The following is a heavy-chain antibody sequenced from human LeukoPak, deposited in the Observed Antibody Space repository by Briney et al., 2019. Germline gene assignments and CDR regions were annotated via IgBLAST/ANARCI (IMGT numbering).Heavy chain of an antibody. J-gene: IGHJ6*03. V-gene: IGHV3-21*01. CDR2: ISSSSSYI. CDR1: GFTFSSYS. Sequence: GGSLRLSCAASGFTFSSYSMNWVRQAPGKGLEWVSSISSSSSYIYYADSVKGRFTISGDNAKNSLHLQMNSLRAEDTAVYYCARAFRLITVNYMDVWGKGTTVTVSS. D-gene: IGHD4/OR15-4a*01. CDR3: ARAFRLITVNYMDV.